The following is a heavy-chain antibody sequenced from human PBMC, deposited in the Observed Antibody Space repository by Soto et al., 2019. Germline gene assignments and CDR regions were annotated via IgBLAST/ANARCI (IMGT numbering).Heavy chain of an antibody. CDR1: GGSISSSSYY. CDR2: IYYSGST. V-gene: IGHV4-39*01. J-gene: IGHJ6*03. CDR3: SMVYATHYYYYYMDV. Sequence: SETLSPTCTVSGGSISSSSYYWGWVRQPPGKGLEWIGSIYYSGSTYYNPSLKSRVTISVDTSKNQFSLKLSSVTAADTAVYYCSMVYATHYYYYYMDVWGKGTKVTVSS. D-gene: IGHD2-8*01.